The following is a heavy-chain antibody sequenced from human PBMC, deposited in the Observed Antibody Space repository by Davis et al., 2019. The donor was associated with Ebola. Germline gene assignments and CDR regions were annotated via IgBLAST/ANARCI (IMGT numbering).Heavy chain of an antibody. V-gene: IGHV3-30*18. Sequence: GESLKISCAASGFTFSSYGLHWVRPAPGKGLEWVAVISYDGSNKYSADSVKGRFTISRDNSKNTLYLQMNSMRAEDTAVYYCAKVGGAVGYWGQGTLVTVSS. J-gene: IGHJ4*02. D-gene: IGHD3-10*01. CDR3: AKVGGAVGY. CDR2: ISYDGSNK. CDR1: GFTFSSYG.